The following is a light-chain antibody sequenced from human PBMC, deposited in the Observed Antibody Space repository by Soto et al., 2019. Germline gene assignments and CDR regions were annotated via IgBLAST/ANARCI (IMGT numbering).Light chain of an antibody. V-gene: IGKV3-15*01. CDR1: QSVRSSY. J-gene: IGKJ1*01. CDR3: QQYNNWPPTWT. CDR2: GAS. Sequence: EIVLTQSPGTLSLSPGERVTLSYRGSQSVRSSYLACYQQKPGQAPRLLIYGASTRATDIPARFSGSGSGTEFTLTIGSLQSEDFAVYYCQQYNNWPPTWTFGQGTKVDIK.